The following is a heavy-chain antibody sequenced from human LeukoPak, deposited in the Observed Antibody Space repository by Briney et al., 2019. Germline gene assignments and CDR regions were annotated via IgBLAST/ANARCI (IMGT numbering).Heavy chain of an antibody. D-gene: IGHD3-10*01. J-gene: IGHJ2*01. CDR3: ARVGTGSWYFDL. CDR1: GFTLSSNS. CDR2: ISSSSTYI. Sequence: GGSLRLSCAVSGFTLSSNSMNWVRQAPGKGLEWVSFISSSSTYIHYADSVKGRFTVSRDNAKNSLYLQMNSLRAEDTAVYYCARVGTGSWYFDLWGRGTLVTFSS. V-gene: IGHV3-21*01.